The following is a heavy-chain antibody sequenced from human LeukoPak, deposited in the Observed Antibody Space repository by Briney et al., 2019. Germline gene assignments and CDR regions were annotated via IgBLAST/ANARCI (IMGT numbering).Heavy chain of an antibody. CDR2: IYYSGST. V-gene: IGHV4-59*12. Sequence: SETLSITCTVSGGSISTYYWSWIRQPPGKGLEWIGYIYYSGSTNYNPSLKSRVTISVDTSKNQFSLKLSSATAADTAVYYCAREESSGWYSHWYFDLWGRGTLVTVSS. D-gene: IGHD6-19*01. CDR3: AREESSGWYSHWYFDL. CDR1: GGSISTYY. J-gene: IGHJ2*01.